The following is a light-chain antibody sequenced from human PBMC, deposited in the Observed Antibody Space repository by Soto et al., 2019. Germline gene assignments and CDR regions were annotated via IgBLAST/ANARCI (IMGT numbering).Light chain of an antibody. Sequence: QSVLTQPASVSGSPGQSITISCTGTSSDVGAYNYVSWHQHHPGKVPKVVIYDVINRPSGVSNRFSGSKSGNTASLTISGLQAEDEADYYCSSYTTTETRIFGGGTKVTVL. CDR3: SSYTTTETRI. J-gene: IGLJ2*01. V-gene: IGLV2-14*03. CDR2: DVI. CDR1: SSDVGAYNY.